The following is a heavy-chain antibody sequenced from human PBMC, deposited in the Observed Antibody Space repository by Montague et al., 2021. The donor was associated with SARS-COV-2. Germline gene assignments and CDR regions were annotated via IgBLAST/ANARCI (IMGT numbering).Heavy chain of an antibody. CDR2: IYYSGST. Sequence: SETLSLTCTVSGGSISSSSYYWGWIRQPPGKGLEWIGSIYYSGSTYYNPSLKSRVTTSVDTSKNQLSLKLSSVTAADTAVYYCARRVTGTTVHYYYYGMDFWGQGTTVTVSS. J-gene: IGHJ6*02. CDR1: GGSISSSSYY. CDR3: ARRVTGTTVHYYYYGMDF. D-gene: IGHD1-20*01. V-gene: IGHV4-39*01.